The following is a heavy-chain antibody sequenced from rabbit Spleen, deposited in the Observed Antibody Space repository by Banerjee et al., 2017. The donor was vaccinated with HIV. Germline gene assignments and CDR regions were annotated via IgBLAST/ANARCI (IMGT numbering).Heavy chain of an antibody. J-gene: IGHJ4*01. V-gene: IGHV1S40*01. Sequence: QSLEESGGDLVKPGASLTLTCTASGVSFSSSSYMCWVRQAPGKGLEWIACIDTGSSGFTYFATWAKGRFTCSKTSSTTVTLRMTSLTAADRATYFCARDLVGVIGWNFYLWGQGTPRHRL. CDR1: GVSFSSSSY. CDR3: ARDLVGVIGWNFYL. CDR2: IDTGSSGFT. D-gene: IGHD1-1*01.